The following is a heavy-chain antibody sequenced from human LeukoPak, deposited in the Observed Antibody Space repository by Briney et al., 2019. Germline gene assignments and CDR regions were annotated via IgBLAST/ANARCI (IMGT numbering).Heavy chain of an antibody. CDR3: ARVRDPRAY. V-gene: IGHV4-31*03. D-gene: IGHD5-24*01. J-gene: IGHJ1*01. Sequence: PSQTLSLTCTVSGDSISSGCQYCSWIRQHPGKGLEWIGYIYYSGSTYSNPSLKSRLTISVDTSKNQFSLKLSSVTAADTAVYYCARVRDPRAYWGQGTLVTVSS. CDR1: GDSISSGCQY. CDR2: IYYSGST.